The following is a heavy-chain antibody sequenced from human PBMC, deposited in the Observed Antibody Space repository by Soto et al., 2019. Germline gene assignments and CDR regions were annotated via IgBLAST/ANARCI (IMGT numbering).Heavy chain of an antibody. CDR1: GGSISSGGYY. Sequence: LSLTCTVSGGSISSGGYYWSWIRQHPGKGLEWIGYIYYSGSTYYNPSLKSRVTISVDTSKNQFSLKLSSVTAADTAVYYCARAGLRMGYYYYGMDVWGQGTTVTVSS. J-gene: IGHJ6*02. CDR2: IYYSGST. V-gene: IGHV4-31*03. CDR3: ARAGLRMGYYYYGMDV. D-gene: IGHD5-12*01.